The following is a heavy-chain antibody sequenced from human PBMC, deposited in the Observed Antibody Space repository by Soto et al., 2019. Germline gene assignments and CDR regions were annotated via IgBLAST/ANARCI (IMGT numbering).Heavy chain of an antibody. J-gene: IGHJ6*03. CDR3: KSSRVYGDQYYYYYMDV. CDR2: IIPILGIA. D-gene: IGHD4-17*01. CDR1: GGTFSSYT. Sequence: SVKVSCKASGGTFSSYTISWVRQAPGQGLEWMGRIIPILGIANYAQKFQGRVTITADKSTSTAYMELSSLRSEDTAVYYCKSSRVYGDQYYYYYMDVWGKGTTVTV. V-gene: IGHV1-69*02.